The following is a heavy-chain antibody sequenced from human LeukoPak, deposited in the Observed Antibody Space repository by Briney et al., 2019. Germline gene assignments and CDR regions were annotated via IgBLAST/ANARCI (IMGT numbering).Heavy chain of an antibody. CDR3: TTDRFVAADDP. J-gene: IGHJ5*02. D-gene: IGHD6-13*01. Sequence: PGGSLRLSCAVSGFTFSDYYMDWVRQAPGKGLEWVGRIKSKTDGGTTDYAAPVKGRFTISRDDSKNTLYLQMNSLKTEDTAVYYCTTDRFVAADDPGGQGTLVTVSS. CDR1: GFTFSDYY. V-gene: IGHV3-15*01. CDR2: IKSKTDGGTT.